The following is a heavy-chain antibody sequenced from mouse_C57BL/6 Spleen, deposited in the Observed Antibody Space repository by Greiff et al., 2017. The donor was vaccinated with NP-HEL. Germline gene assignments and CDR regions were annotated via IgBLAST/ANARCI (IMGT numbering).Heavy chain of an antibody. V-gene: IGHV3-6*01. CDR1: GYSITSGYY. Sequence: DVQLQESGPGLVKPSQSLSLTCSVTGYSITSGYYWNWIRQFPGNKLEWMGYISYDGSNNYNPSLKNRISITRDTSKNQFFLKLNSVTTEDTATYYCASYDYDGDYYAMDYWGQGTSVTVSS. D-gene: IGHD2-4*01. CDR3: ASYDYDGDYYAMDY. CDR2: ISYDGSN. J-gene: IGHJ4*01.